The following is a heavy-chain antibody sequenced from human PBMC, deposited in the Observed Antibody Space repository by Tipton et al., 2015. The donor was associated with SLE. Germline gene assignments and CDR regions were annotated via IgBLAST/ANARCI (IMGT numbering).Heavy chain of an antibody. CDR1: GGSISSSSYY. J-gene: IGHJ3*02. CDR3: ARQYYYDTSGYPDAFDI. V-gene: IGHV4-39*01. CDR2: IYYSGST. Sequence: TLSLTCTVSGGSISSSSYYWGWIRQPPGKGLEWIGSIYYSGSTYYNPSLKSRVTMSVDTSRNQFSLKLSSVTAADTAVYYCARQYYYDTSGYPDAFDIWCQGTMVTVSS. D-gene: IGHD3-22*01.